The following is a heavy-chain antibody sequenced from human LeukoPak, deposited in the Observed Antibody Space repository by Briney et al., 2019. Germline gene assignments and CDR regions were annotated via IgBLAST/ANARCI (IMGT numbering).Heavy chain of an antibody. CDR2: AYHSGNT. J-gene: IGHJ5*02. CDR1: GGSLSSYY. Sequence: PSETLSLTCAVSGGSLSSYYWTWIRQPPGKGLEWIGNAYHSGNTNYNRSLESRVSISVDTSKNQFSLKLSSVTAADTAIYYCARQLYTVRGVKLGNWFDPWGQGILVSVSS. D-gene: IGHD3-10*01. V-gene: IGHV4-59*08. CDR3: ARQLYTVRGVKLGNWFDP.